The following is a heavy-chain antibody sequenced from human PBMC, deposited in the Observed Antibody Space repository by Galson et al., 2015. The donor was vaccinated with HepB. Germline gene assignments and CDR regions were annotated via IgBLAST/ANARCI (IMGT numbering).Heavy chain of an antibody. CDR2: IKSNTDGETT. J-gene: IGHJ5*02. V-gene: IGHV3-15*01. Sequence: SLRLSCAASGFPFNNAWMTWVRQAPGMGLEWVGRIKSNTDGETTDYAAPVKGRFTISRDDSKNRLYLQMNSLKPEDTAVYYCTIDVYYSTYWSWLDPWGQGTLVTVSS. CDR1: GFPFNNAW. D-gene: IGHD2-8*02. CDR3: TIDVYYSTYWSWLDP.